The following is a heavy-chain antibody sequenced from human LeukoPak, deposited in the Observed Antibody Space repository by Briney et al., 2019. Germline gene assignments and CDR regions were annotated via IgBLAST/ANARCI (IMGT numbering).Heavy chain of an antibody. CDR3: ATHRVLRFLEWLSEIYGMDV. D-gene: IGHD3-3*01. Sequence: GGSLRLSCAASGFTVSSNYMSWVRQAPGKGLEWVSVIYSGGSTYYADSVKGRFTISRDNSKNTLYLQMNSLRAEDTAVYYCATHRVLRFLEWLSEIYGMDVWGQGTTVTVSS. V-gene: IGHV3-66*01. J-gene: IGHJ6*02. CDR2: IYSGGST. CDR1: GFTVSSNY.